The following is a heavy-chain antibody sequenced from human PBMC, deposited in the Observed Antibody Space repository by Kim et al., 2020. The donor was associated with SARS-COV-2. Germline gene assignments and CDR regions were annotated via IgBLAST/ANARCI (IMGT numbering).Heavy chain of an antibody. CDR1: GFTFSTSY. V-gene: IGHV3-7*03. J-gene: IGHJ4*02. CDR2: INPDGSEK. CDR3: GRDPYRGAVHY. Sequence: GGSLRLSCAVSGFTFSTSYMSWVRQAPAKGLEWVANINPDGSEKYYVDSMEGRFTISRDNAKNSVYLQMNSLRAEDTAIYYCGRDPYRGAVHYWGQATL. D-gene: IGHD5-12*01.